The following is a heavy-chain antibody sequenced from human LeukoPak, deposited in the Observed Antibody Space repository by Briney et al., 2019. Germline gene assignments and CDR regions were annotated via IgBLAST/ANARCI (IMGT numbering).Heavy chain of an antibody. D-gene: IGHD6-19*01. V-gene: IGHV3-30*12. J-gene: IGHJ4*02. CDR1: GSTFSSYG. CDR3: AKDRVGSSGNDY. Sequence: GGSLRLSCAASGSTFSSYGMHWVRQAPGKGLEWVAVISYDGSNKYYADSVKGRFTISRDNSKNTLYLQMNSLRAEDTAVYYCAKDRVGSSGNDYWGQGTLVTVSS. CDR2: ISYDGSNK.